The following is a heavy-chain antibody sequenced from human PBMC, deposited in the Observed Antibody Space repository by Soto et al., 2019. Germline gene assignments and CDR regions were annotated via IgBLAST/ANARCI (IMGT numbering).Heavy chain of an antibody. V-gene: IGHV4-4*02. CDR3: ASEWIHGY. D-gene: IGHD5-18*01. J-gene: IGHJ4*02. Sequence: SETLSLTCAVSGGSISSSKWWSWVRQPPGKGLEWIGEIDHSGSTNYNPSLKSRVTISVDKSENQVSLKLNSVTAADTAVYYCASEWIHGYWGQGTLVTVSS. CDR2: IDHSGST. CDR1: GGSISSSKW.